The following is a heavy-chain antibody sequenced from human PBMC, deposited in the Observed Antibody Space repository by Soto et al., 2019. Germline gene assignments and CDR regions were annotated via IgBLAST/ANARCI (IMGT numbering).Heavy chain of an antibody. CDR2: IKTDGSSP. CDR3: ARDRIAGSGSCDN. Sequence: LRLSCAASGFTFNNYWMHWVRQAPGKGLVWVSRIKTDGSSPNYADSVEGRFTISSDNAKNTLYLQMNSLRVEDTAVYYCARDRIAGSGSCDNWGQGTLVTVSS. V-gene: IGHV3-74*01. D-gene: IGHD3-10*01. CDR1: GFTFNNYW. J-gene: IGHJ4*02.